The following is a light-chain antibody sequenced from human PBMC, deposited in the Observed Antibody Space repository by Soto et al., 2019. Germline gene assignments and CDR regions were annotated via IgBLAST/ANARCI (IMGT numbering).Light chain of an antibody. J-gene: IGLJ1*01. CDR2: ENT. V-gene: IGLV1-44*01. CDR1: ASNIGRDP. CDR3: AGWDGSRKGFV. Sequence: QSVLTQPPSASGAPGQRVTISCSGSASNIGRDPVNWYQQVPGTAPKLLIYENTHRPSGDPDRFSGSKSGTSASLVISGLQYDDEDEDFCAGWDGSRKGFVFGTGTKLTVL.